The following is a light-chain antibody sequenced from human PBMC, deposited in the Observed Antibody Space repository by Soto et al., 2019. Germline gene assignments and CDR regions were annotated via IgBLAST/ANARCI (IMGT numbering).Light chain of an antibody. CDR2: GAS. Sequence: EIVMRQSPATLSVSPGERATLSCRASQSLGTNLAWFQQKPGQAPRLLIHGASTRATGTPARFSGSGSGTEFTLTISRLQSEDLAVYYCQQYNMWPRTFGQGTKVDIK. V-gene: IGKV3-15*01. J-gene: IGKJ1*01. CDR3: QQYNMWPRT. CDR1: QSLGTN.